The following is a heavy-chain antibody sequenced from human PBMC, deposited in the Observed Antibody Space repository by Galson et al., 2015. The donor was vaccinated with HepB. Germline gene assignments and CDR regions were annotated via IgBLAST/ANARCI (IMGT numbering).Heavy chain of an antibody. V-gene: IGHV3-21*01. CDR1: GFTFSSYS. D-gene: IGHD6-13*01. CDR2: ISSSSSYI. Sequence: SLRLSCAASGFTFSSYSMNWVRQAPGKGLEWVSSISSSSSYIYYADSVKGRFTISRDNAKNSLYLQMNSLRAEDTAVYYCARAYSSSLMVDYWGQGTLVTVSS. J-gene: IGHJ4*02. CDR3: ARAYSSSLMVDY.